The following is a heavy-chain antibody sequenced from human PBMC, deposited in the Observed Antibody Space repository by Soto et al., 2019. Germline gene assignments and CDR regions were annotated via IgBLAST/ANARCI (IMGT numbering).Heavy chain of an antibody. CDR3: ARETMVRGVIP. V-gene: IGHV4-31*03. Sequence: SETLSLTCTVSGGSISSGGYYWSWIRQHPGKGLEWIGYIYYSGSTYYNPSLKSRVTISVDTSKNQSSLKLSSVTAADTAVYYCARETMVRGVIPWGQGTLVTVSS. CDR1: GGSISSGGYY. CDR2: IYYSGST. J-gene: IGHJ5*02. D-gene: IGHD3-10*01.